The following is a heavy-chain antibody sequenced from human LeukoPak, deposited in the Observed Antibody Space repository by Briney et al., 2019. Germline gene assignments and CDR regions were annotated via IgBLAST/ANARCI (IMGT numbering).Heavy chain of an antibody. V-gene: IGHV4-39*07. CDR1: RDSITTTTSL. D-gene: IGHD3-3*01. CDR3: ARGVYHFFGHL. Sequence: SETLSLTFTVSRDSITTTTSLWGWLRQPPGKGLEWIGAMYYGGDTFYSASLRSRATISLDPSNNQFSLSLTYVTAGGTAVYLCARGVYHFFGHLWGEG. CDR2: MYYGGDT. J-gene: IGHJ5*02.